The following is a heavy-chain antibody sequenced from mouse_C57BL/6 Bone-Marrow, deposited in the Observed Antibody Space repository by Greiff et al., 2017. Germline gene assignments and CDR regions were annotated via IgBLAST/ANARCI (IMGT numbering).Heavy chain of an antibody. D-gene: IGHD3-2*02. J-gene: IGHJ2*01. CDR3: AKERLIYYFDY. CDR2: IHPSDSDT. V-gene: IGHV1-74*01. CDR1: GYTFTSYW. Sequence: QVQLQQPGAELVKPGASVKVSCKASGYTFTSYWMHWVKQRPGQGLEWIGRIHPSDSDTNYNQKFKGKATLTADKSSSTAYMELLSLTSEDSAVYFCAKERLIYYFDYWGQGTTLTVSS.